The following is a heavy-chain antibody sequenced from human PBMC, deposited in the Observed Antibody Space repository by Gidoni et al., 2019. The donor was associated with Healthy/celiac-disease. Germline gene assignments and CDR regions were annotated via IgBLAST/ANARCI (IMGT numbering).Heavy chain of an antibody. D-gene: IGHD6-6*01. CDR1: GFTFSSYG. Sequence: QVQLVESGGGVVQPGRSLRLSCAASGFTFSSYGMHWVRQAPGKGLEWVAVIWYDGSNKYYADSVKGRFTISRDNSKNTLYLQMNSLRAEDTAVYYCARVVRPVYYYGMDVWGQGTTVTVSS. J-gene: IGHJ6*02. CDR2: IWYDGSNK. CDR3: ARVVRPVYYYGMDV. V-gene: IGHV3-33*01.